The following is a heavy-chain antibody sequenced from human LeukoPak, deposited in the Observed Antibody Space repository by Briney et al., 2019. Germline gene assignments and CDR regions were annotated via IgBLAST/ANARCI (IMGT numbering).Heavy chain of an antibody. V-gene: IGHV1-18*01. CDR3: ARDGGSYSIAFDI. CDR1: GYTFTSYG. D-gene: IGHD1-26*01. J-gene: IGHJ3*02. Sequence: GASVKVSCKASGYTFTSYGISWVRQAPGQGLGWMGWISAYIGNTKYAQKIQGRVTMTTDTSTSTAYMELRSLRSDDTAVYYCARDGGSYSIAFDIWGQGTMVTVSS. CDR2: ISAYIGNT.